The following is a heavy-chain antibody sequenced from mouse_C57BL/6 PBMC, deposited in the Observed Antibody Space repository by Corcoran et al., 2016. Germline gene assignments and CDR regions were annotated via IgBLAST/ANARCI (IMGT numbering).Heavy chain of an antibody. Sequence: QVQLQQSGAELVKPGASVKISCKASGYAFSSYWMNWVKQRPGKGLEWIGQIYPGDGDTNYNGKFKGKATLTAEKSSSTAYMQLSSLTSEDSAVYFCARVENWIWFAYWGQGTLVTVSA. V-gene: IGHV1-80*01. CDR3: ARVENWIWFAY. CDR1: GYAFSSYW. CDR2: IYPGDGDT. D-gene: IGHD4-1*01. J-gene: IGHJ3*01.